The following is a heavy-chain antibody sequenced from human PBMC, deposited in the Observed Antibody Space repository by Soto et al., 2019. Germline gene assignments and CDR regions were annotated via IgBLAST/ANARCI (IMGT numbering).Heavy chain of an antibody. V-gene: IGHV3-33*01. D-gene: IGHD5-12*01. CDR2: IWNDGTNK. Sequence: GESLKISCAASGFAFSSYGMHWVRQAPGKGLEWVAVIWNDGTNKYYADSVKGRFTVSRDNSRNMLNLQLNSLRAEDTAVYFCAIDLVLYSGYELANGFDPWGPGTLVTVSS. CDR1: GFAFSSYG. J-gene: IGHJ5*02. CDR3: AIDLVLYSGYELANGFDP.